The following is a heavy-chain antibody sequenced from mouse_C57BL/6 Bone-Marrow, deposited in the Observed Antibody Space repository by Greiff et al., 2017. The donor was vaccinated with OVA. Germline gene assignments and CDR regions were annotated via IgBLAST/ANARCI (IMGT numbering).Heavy chain of an antibody. D-gene: IGHD1-1*01. CDR2: INPSTGGT. CDR3: AATVVAEGFDY. V-gene: IGHV1-42*01. CDR1: GYSFTGYY. J-gene: IGHJ2*01. Sequence: DVQLQESGPELVKPGASVKISCKASGYSFTGYYMNWVKQSPEKSLEWIGEINPSTGGTTYNQKFKAKATLTVDKSSSTAYMQLKSLTSEDSAVYYCAATVVAEGFDYWGQGTTLTVSS.